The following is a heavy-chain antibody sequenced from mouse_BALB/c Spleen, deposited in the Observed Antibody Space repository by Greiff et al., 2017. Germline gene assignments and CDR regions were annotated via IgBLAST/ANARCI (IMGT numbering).Heavy chain of an antibody. D-gene: IGHD2-4*01. CDR2: ILPGSGST. CDR1: GYTFSSYW. Sequence: VQLQQSGAELMKPGASVKISCKATGYTFSSYWIEWVKQRPGHGLEWIGEILPGSGSTNYNEKFKGKATFTADTSSNTAYMQLSSLTSEDSAVYYCARSGDYDGYAMDYWGQGTSVTVSS. V-gene: IGHV1-9*01. CDR3: ARSGDYDGYAMDY. J-gene: IGHJ4*01.